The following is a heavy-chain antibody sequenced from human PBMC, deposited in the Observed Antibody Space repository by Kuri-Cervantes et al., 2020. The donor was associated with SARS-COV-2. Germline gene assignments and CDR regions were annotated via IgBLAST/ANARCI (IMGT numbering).Heavy chain of an antibody. J-gene: IGHJ5*02. CDR1: GFTFSSYA. CDR2: ISGSGGST. D-gene: IGHD3-3*01. Sequence: GESLKISCAASGFTFSSYAMSWVRQAPGKGLEWVSAISGSGGSTYYADSVKGRFTISRDNSKNTLYLQMNSLRAEDTAVYYCAKVGSIFGVVNWFDPWGQGTLVTVSS. V-gene: IGHV3-23*01. CDR3: AKVGSIFGVVNWFDP.